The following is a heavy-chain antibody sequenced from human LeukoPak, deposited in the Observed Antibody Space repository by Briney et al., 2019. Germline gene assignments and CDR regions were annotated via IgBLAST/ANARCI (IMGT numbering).Heavy chain of an antibody. Sequence: GASVKVSCKAYGYTVTHYYMHWVRQAPGQGLEWMAIFNPSGGSTTYAQKFQGRVTMTRDTSTNTVYMELSSLRSDDTAVYYCARAYGGNPFHALDIWGQGTMVTVSS. CDR3: ARAYGGNPFHALDI. J-gene: IGHJ3*02. CDR2: FNPSGGST. V-gene: IGHV1-46*01. CDR1: GYTVTHYY. D-gene: IGHD4-23*01.